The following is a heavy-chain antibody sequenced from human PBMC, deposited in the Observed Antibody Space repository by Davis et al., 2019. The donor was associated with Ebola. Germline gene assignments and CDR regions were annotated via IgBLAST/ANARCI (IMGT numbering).Heavy chain of an antibody. D-gene: IGHD2-21*01. CDR3: ARVRSAIADTGSLYYFDY. CDR1: GASITERNW. V-gene: IGHV4-4*02. J-gene: IGHJ4*01. Sequence: SETLSLTCAVSGASITERNWWSWVRPARGKGLEWIGEVYHSGSTNYNPSLKSRVTISADSSKNQFYLKMTSVTAADTAVYYCARVRSAIADTGSLYYFDYWGHGTLVTVSS. CDR2: VYHSGST.